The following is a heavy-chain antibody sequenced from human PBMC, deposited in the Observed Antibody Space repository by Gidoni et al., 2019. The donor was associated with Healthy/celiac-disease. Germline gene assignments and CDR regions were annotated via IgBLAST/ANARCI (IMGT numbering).Heavy chain of an antibody. CDR3: ARSTYYYGSGKDYYYMDV. Sequence: EVQLVESGGGLVKPGGSLRLSCAASGFPFSSYSRNWVRQAPGKGLEWVSSISSSSSYIYYADSVKGRFTISRDNAKNSLYLQMNSLRAEDTAVYYCARSTYYYGSGKDYYYMDVWGKGTTVTVSS. J-gene: IGHJ6*03. CDR1: GFPFSSYS. CDR2: ISSSSSYI. D-gene: IGHD3-10*01. V-gene: IGHV3-21*01.